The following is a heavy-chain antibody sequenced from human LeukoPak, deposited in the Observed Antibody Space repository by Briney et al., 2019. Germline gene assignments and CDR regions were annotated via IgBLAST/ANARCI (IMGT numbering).Heavy chain of an antibody. CDR3: TTDASDDWNYYDY. CDR2: NKSKTDGGAT. J-gene: IGHJ4*02. D-gene: IGHD3-9*01. CDR1: GFTLSNAW. Sequence: PGGSLRLSCASYGFTLSNAWMSWIRPAPGEGLEWVGRNKSKTDGGATDYAAPVKGRFTISRDDSKNTLYLQMNSLKTEDTAVYYCTTDASDDWNYYDYWGQGTLVTVSS. V-gene: IGHV3-15*01.